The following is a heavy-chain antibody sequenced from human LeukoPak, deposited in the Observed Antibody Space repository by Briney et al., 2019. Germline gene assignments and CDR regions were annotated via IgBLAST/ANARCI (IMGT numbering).Heavy chain of an antibody. D-gene: IGHD5-12*01. CDR2: INTYNRDT. CDR3: ARLVASKHWFDP. V-gene: IGHV1-18*01. J-gene: IGHJ5*02. CDR1: GYTFTNYG. Sequence: ASVKVSCKASGYTFTNYGISWVRQAPGQGLEWMGWINTYNRDTNYAQKFQGRVTMTTDTSTSTAYMELRSLTSDDTAVYYCARLVASKHWFDPWGQGTLVTVSS.